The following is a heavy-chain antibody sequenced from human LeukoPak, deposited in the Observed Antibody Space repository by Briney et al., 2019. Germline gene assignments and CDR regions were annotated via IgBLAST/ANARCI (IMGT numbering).Heavy chain of an antibody. CDR3: ARDHTGYDSSGYYLESTFDY. CDR2: INPNSGGT. V-gene: IGHV1-2*02. J-gene: IGHJ4*02. CDR1: GYTITGYY. D-gene: IGHD3-22*01. Sequence: ASVKVSCKASGYTITGYYMHWVRQAPGQGLEWMGWINPNSGGTNYAQKFQGRVTMTRDTSISTAYMELSRLRSDDTAVYYCARDHTGYDSSGYYLESTFDYWGQGTLVTVSS.